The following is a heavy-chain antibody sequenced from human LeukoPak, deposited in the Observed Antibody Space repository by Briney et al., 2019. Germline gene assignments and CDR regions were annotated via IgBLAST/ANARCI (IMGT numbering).Heavy chain of an antibody. V-gene: IGHV1-2*02. D-gene: IGHD3-10*01. CDR2: INPNSGDT. J-gene: IGHJ4*02. CDR3: ARQGSGSYKLDY. Sequence: ASVKVSCKASGYTFTDYYIHWVRQAPGQGLEWMGWINPNSGDTSFAQSFQGRVTMTRVTSISTTYMEMSSLRSDDTAVFYCARQGSGSYKLDYWGQGALVTVSS. CDR1: GYTFTDYY.